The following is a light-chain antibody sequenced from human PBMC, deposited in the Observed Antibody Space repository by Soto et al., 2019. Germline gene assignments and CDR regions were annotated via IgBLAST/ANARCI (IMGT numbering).Light chain of an antibody. CDR1: MRDVGAYNL. J-gene: IGLJ3*02. CDR3: ATWDDSLSGWV. Sequence: QSALTQPASVSGSAGQSITISCSGTMRDVGAYNLVSWYQQHPGTAPKLIIYEVRNRPSGISSRFSGSRSGNTASLTISGLQSENEGDYYCATWDDSLSGWVFGGGTKLTVL. V-gene: IGLV2-14*01. CDR2: EVR.